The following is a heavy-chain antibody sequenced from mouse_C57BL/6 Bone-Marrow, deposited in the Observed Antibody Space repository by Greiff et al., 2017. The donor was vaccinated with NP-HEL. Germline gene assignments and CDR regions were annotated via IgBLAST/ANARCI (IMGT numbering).Heavy chain of an antibody. CDR3: THYYGSSLYAMYY. Sequence: VQLQQSGAELVRPGASVKLSCTASGFNIKDDYMHWVKQRPEQGLEWIGWIDPENGDTEYASKFQGKATITADTSSNTAYLQLSSLTSEDTADNYSTHYYGSSLYAMYYWGQGTSVTVTS. V-gene: IGHV14-4*01. J-gene: IGHJ4*01. CDR1: GFNIKDDY. D-gene: IGHD1-1*01. CDR2: IDPENGDT.